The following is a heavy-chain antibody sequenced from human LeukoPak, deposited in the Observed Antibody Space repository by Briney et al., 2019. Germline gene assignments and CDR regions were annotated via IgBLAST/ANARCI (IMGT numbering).Heavy chain of an antibody. CDR3: TRDPEPTYCSSTSCYGGIFDY. CDR2: IRSKAYGGTT. D-gene: IGHD2-2*01. V-gene: IGHV3-49*03. CDR1: GFTFGDYA. Sequence: GGSLRLSCTASGFTFGDYAMSWFRQAPGKGLEWVGFIRSKAYGGTTEYAASVKGRFTISRDDSKSIAYLQMNSLKTEDTAVYYCTRDPEPTYCSSTSCYGGIFDYWGQGTLVTVSS. J-gene: IGHJ4*02.